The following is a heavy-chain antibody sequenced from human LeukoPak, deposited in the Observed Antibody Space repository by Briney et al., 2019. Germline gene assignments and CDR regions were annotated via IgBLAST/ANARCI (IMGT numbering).Heavy chain of an antibody. CDR2: IYYSGST. CDR3: ARDSAGDYWLDP. Sequence: SSETLSLTCTVSGGSISNYYWSWIRQPPGKGLEWIGYIYYSGSTNYSPSLKSRVTISVDTSKNQFSLKLSSVTAADTAVYFCARDSAGDYWLDPWGQGTPVTVSS. CDR1: GGSISNYY. J-gene: IGHJ5*02. V-gene: IGHV4-59*01. D-gene: IGHD7-27*01.